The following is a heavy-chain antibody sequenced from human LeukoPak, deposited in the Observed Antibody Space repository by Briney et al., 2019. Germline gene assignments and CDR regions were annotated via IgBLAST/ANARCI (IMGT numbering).Heavy chain of an antibody. CDR3: ARDGSGSYYHAFDI. D-gene: IGHD3-10*01. Sequence: GGSLRLSCAASGFSFSNYGMHWVRQAPGKGLEWVAVIWYDGSNKYYADSVKGRFTISRDNSKNTLYLQMNSLRAEDTAVYYCARDGSGSYYHAFDIWGQGTMVTVSS. CDR2: IWYDGSNK. J-gene: IGHJ3*02. V-gene: IGHV3-33*01. CDR1: GFSFSNYG.